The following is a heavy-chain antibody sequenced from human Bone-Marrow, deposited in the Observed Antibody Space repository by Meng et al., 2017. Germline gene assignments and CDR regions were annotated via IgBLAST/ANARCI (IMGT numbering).Heavy chain of an antibody. Sequence: GESLKISCAASGFTFSSYGMHWVRQAPGKGLEWVAVIWYDGSNTYYADSVKGRFTISRDKSRNTLYLQMNSLRAEDTAVYYCAISMIVSYSDYWGQGTLVTVSS. CDR2: IWYDGSNT. CDR1: GFTFSSYG. CDR3: AISMIVSYSDY. V-gene: IGHV3-33*01. J-gene: IGHJ4*02. D-gene: IGHD3-22*01.